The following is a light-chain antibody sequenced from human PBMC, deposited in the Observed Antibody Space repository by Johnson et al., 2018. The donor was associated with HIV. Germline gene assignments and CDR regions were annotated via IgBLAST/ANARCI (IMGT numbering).Light chain of an antibody. CDR2: DND. V-gene: IGLV1-51*01. Sequence: HSVLTQPPSVSAAPGQKVTISCSGSSSNIGNNYVSWYQHLPGTAPKLLIYDNDKRPSGIPDRFSGSKSGTSATLGITGLQTEDEADYYCETWDSSLTGVFGTWTKVTVL. CDR3: ETWDSSLTGV. CDR1: SSNIGNNY. J-gene: IGLJ1*01.